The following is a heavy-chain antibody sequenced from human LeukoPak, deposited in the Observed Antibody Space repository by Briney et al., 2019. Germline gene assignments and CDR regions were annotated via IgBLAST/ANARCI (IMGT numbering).Heavy chain of an antibody. CDR2: INCDGSST. D-gene: IGHD4-17*01. V-gene: IGHV3-74*01. J-gene: IGHJ4*02. CDR1: GFTFSSYW. CDR3: ARGNGDYEGGLDY. Sequence: GGSLRLSCAASGFTFSSYWMHWVRQAPGKGLVWVSRINCDGSSTSYADSVKGRFTISRDNAKNTLYLQMNSLRAEDTAVYYCARGNGDYEGGLDYWGQGTLVTVSS.